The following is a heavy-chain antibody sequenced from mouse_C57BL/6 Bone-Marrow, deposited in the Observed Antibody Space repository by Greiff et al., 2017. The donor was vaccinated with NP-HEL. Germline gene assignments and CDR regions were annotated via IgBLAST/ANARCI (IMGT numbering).Heavy chain of an antibody. CDR3: AGSSPTRAMDY. D-gene: IGHD3-2*02. Sequence: QVHVKQSGPGLVAPSQSLSITCTVSGFSLTSYGVDWVRQSPGKGLEWLGVIWGVGSTNYNSALKSRLSISKDNSKSQVFLKMNSLQTDDTAMYYCAGSSPTRAMDYWGQGTSVTVSS. CDR2: IWGVGST. J-gene: IGHJ4*01. CDR1: GFSLTSYG. V-gene: IGHV2-6*01.